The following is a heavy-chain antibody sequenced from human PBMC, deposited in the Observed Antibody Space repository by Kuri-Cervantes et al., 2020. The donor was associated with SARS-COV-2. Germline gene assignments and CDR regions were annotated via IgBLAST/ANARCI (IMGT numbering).Heavy chain of an antibody. CDR2: IWYGGSNK. CDR3: ARVKQWLERTAFDI. D-gene: IGHD6-19*01. J-gene: IGHJ3*02. Sequence: GGSLRLSCAASGFIFSRYSMHWVRQAPGKGLEWVAVIWYGGSNKYYADSVKGRFTISRDNAKNTLYLQMNSLRAEDTAVYYCARVKQWLERTAFDIWGQGTMVTVSS. CDR1: GFIFSRYS. V-gene: IGHV3-33*08.